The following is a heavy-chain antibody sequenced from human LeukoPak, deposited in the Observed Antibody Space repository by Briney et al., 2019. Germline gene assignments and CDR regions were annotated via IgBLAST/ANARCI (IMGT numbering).Heavy chain of an antibody. V-gene: IGHV1-69*04. CDR2: IIPILGIA. CDR3: ARDRRIAVTEGFDY. D-gene: IGHD6-19*01. Sequence: PGASVKVSCKASGGTFSSYAISWVRQDPGQGLEWMGRIIPILGIANYAQRFQGRVTITADKSTSTAYMELSSLRSEDTAVYYCARDRRIAVTEGFDYWGQGTLVTVSS. CDR1: GGTFSSYA. J-gene: IGHJ4*02.